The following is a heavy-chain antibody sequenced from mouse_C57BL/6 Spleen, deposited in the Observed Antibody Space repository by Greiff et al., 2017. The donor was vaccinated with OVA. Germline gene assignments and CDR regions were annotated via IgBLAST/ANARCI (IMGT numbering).Heavy chain of an antibody. Sequence: VQLKQSVAELVRPGASVKLSCTASGFTIKNTYMHWVKQRPEQGLEWIGRIDPAHGNTKYAPKFQGKATITADTSSNTAYLQLSSLTSEDTAIYYCAPIYDGYYFDDWGKGTTLTVSS. V-gene: IGHV14-3*01. CDR1: GFTIKNTY. J-gene: IGHJ2*01. CDR3: APIYDGYYFDD. CDR2: IDPAHGNT. D-gene: IGHD2-3*01.